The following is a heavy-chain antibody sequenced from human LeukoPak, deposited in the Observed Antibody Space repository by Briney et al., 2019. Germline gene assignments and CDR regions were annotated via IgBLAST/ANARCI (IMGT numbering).Heavy chain of an antibody. J-gene: IGHJ4*02. Sequence: PGGSLRLSCAASGFTFSSYAMHWVRQAPGKGLEWVANMKQDGGEKYYVDSVKGRFTISRDNAKNSLYLQMNSLRAEDTAVYYCAKDPRGYCSSTSCYYWGQGTLVTVSS. CDR3: AKDPRGYCSSTSCYY. D-gene: IGHD2-2*01. V-gene: IGHV3-7*01. CDR2: MKQDGGEK. CDR1: GFTFSSYA.